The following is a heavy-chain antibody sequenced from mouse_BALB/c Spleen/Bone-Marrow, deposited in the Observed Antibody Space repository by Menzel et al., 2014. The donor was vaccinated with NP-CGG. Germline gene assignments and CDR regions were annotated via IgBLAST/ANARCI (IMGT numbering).Heavy chain of an antibody. CDR1: GYTFTSYW. CDR3: ARGRFAY. V-gene: IGHV1-7*01. J-gene: IGHJ3*01. Sequence: QVQLQQSGAELAKPGASVKTSCKASGYTFTSYWMHWVKQRHGQGLEWIGYINPSTGYTEYNQKFKDKATLTADKSSSTAYMQLSSLTSEDSAVYFCARGRFAYWGQGTLVTVSA. CDR2: INPSTGYT.